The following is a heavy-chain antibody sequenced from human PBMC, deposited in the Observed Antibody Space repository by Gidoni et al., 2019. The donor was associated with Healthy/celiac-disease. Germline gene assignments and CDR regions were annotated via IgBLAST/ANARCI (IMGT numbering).Heavy chain of an antibody. CDR2: ISSSSSYI. V-gene: IGHV3-21*01. D-gene: IGHD5-18*01. J-gene: IGHJ5*02. CDR3: ATYSYGGWFDP. CDR1: GSTFSSYS. Sequence: EVQLVEYGGGLVKPGGPRRLSCAASGSTFSSYSMNWVRQAPGKGLEWVSSISSSSSYIYYADSVKGRFTLSRDNAKNSLYLQMNSLRAEDTAVYYCATYSYGGWFDPWGQGTLVTVSS.